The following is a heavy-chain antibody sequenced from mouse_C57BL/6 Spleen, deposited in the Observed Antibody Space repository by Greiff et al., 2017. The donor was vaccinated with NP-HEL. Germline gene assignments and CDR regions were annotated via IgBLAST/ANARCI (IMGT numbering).Heavy chain of an antibody. J-gene: IGHJ4*01. CDR1: GYTFTDYE. Sequence: VQLQQSGAELVRPGAPVTLSCKASGYTFTDYEMHWVKQTPVHGLEWIGAIDPETGGTAYNQKFKGKAILTADKSSSTAYMELRSLTSEDSAVYYCTRFYYDYDYAMDYWGQGTSVTVSS. V-gene: IGHV1-15*01. D-gene: IGHD2-4*01. CDR2: IDPETGGT. CDR3: TRFYYDYDYAMDY.